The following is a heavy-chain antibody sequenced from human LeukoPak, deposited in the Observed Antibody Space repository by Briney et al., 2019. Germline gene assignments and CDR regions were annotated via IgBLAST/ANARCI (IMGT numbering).Heavy chain of an antibody. Sequence: SGGSLRLSCAASGFTFSSYAMHWARQAPGKGLEWVAVISYDGSNKYYADSVKGRFTISRDNSKNTLYLQMNSLRAEDTAVYYCARDPQLGYYFDYWGQGTLVTVSS. CDR1: GFTFSSYA. V-gene: IGHV3-30*04. CDR2: ISYDGSNK. D-gene: IGHD7-27*01. CDR3: ARDPQLGYYFDY. J-gene: IGHJ4*02.